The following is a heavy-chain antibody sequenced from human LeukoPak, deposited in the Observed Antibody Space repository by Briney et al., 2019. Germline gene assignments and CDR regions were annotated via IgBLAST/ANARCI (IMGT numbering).Heavy chain of an antibody. D-gene: IGHD3-9*01. V-gene: IGHV3-7*01. CDR2: IKQDGSEK. CDR3: ARDSTLRYFD. Sequence: PGGSLRLSCAASGFTFSNAWMSWVRQAPGKGLEWVANIKQDGSEKYYVDSVKGRFTISRDNAKNSLYLQMNSLRAEGTAVYYCARDSTLRYFDWGQGTLVTVSS. CDR1: GFTFSNAW. J-gene: IGHJ4*02.